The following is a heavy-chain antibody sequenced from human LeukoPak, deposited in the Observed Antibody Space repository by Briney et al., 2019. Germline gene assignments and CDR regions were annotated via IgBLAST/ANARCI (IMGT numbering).Heavy chain of an antibody. V-gene: IGHV3-48*02. Sequence: GGSLRLSCEASGFTFRTSSMNWVRQAPGRGLEWVSCINSRSDTIYYADSVKGRFTISRDNAKNSLYLQMNSLRDDDTAMYYCARDSAPITMVVEVPAGFDYWGQGTQVTVSS. CDR3: ARDSAPITMVVEVPAGFDY. J-gene: IGHJ4*02. D-gene: IGHD3-22*01. CDR2: INSRSDTI. CDR1: GFTFRTSS.